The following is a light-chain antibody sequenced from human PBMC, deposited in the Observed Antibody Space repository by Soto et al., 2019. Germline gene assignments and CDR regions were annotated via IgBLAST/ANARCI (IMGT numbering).Light chain of an antibody. CDR2: KAS. CDR1: QTISSW. V-gene: IGKV1-5*03. Sequence: DIQMTQSPSTLSGSVGDRVTITGRASQTISSWMAWYQQKPGKATKLLIYKASTLKSGVPSRFSGSGSGTEFTLTISSLQPDEFATYYCQHYNSYSEAVGQGNKVDIK. J-gene: IGKJ1*01. CDR3: QHYNSYSEA.